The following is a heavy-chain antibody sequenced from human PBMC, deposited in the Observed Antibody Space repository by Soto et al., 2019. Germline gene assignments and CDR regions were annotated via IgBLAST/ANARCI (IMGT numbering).Heavy chain of an antibody. CDR3: AKDATEYSSSSVDY. V-gene: IGHV3-30-3*01. D-gene: IGHD6-6*01. CDR1: GFTFSSYA. CDR2: ISYDGSNK. J-gene: IGHJ4*02. Sequence: GGSLRLSCAASGFTFSSYAMHWVRQAPGKGLEWVAVISYDGSNKYYADSVKGRFTISRDNSKNTLYLQMNSLRAEDTAVYYCAKDATEYSSSSVDYWGQGTLVTVSS.